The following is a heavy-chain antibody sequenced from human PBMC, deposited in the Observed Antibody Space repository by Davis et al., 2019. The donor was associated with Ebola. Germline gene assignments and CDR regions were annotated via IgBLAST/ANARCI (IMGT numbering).Heavy chain of an antibody. CDR3: ARERVLWFGDNWFDP. J-gene: IGHJ5*02. CDR2: IYYSGST. Sequence: PSETLSLTCTVSGGSISSYYWSWIRQPPGKGLEWIGYIYYSGSTNYNPSLKSRVTISVDTSKNQFSLKLSSVTAADTAVYYCARERVLWFGDNWFDPWGQGTLVTVSS. CDR1: GGSISSYY. D-gene: IGHD3-10*01. V-gene: IGHV4-59*01.